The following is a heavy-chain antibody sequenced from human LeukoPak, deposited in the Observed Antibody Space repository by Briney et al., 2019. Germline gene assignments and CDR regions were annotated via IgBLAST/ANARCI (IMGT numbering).Heavy chain of an antibody. CDR1: GFTVSSNY. CDR3: VGCSGGTCSDFDY. V-gene: IGHV3-53*01. D-gene: IGHD2-15*01. Sequence: PGGSLRLSCAASGFTVSSNYMSWVRQAPGKGLEWVSVIYSGGSTYYANSVKGRFTISRDNSKNTLYLQMNSLRAEDTAVYYCVGCSGGTCSDFDYWGRGTLVTVSS. J-gene: IGHJ4*02. CDR2: IYSGGST.